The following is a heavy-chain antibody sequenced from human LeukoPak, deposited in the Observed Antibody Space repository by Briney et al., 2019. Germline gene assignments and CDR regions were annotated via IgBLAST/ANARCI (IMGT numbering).Heavy chain of an antibody. V-gene: IGHV3-48*03. D-gene: IGHD2-15*01. CDR3: ARSRGVDWFDP. CDR1: GFTFSSYE. J-gene: IGHJ5*02. CDR2: ISDSCSTI. Sequence: PGGSLRLSCVVAGFTFSSYEMNWARQAPGKGLEWVSYISDSCSTIYYADSVKGRFTISRDTAKNSLYLQMHSTRPEDTAVYYCARSRGVDWFDPWGQGTLVTVSS.